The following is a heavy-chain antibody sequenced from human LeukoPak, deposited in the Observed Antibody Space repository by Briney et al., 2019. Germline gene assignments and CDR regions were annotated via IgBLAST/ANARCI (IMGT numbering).Heavy chain of an antibody. Sequence: PGGSLRLSCAASGFTVSSNYMSWVRQAPGKGLEWVSVIYSGGSTYYADSVKGRFTISRDNAKNSLYLQMNSLRAEDTAVYYCAREWLDILTSLPAFDIWGQGTMVTVSS. J-gene: IGHJ3*02. CDR1: GFTVSSNY. V-gene: IGHV3-53*01. CDR2: IYSGGST. CDR3: AREWLDILTSLPAFDI. D-gene: IGHD3-9*01.